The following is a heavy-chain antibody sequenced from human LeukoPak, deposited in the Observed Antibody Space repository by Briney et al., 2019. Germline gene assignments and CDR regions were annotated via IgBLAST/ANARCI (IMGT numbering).Heavy chain of an antibody. D-gene: IGHD4-23*01. Sequence: GGSLRLSCAASGFTFSSYAMSWVRQAPGKGLEWVSAISGSGGSTYYADSVKGRFTISRDNSKNTLYLQMSSLRAEDTAVYYCVKVGGLRWYHAFDIWGQGTMVTVSS. V-gene: IGHV3-23*01. CDR3: VKVGGLRWYHAFDI. J-gene: IGHJ3*02. CDR2: ISGSGGST. CDR1: GFTFSSYA.